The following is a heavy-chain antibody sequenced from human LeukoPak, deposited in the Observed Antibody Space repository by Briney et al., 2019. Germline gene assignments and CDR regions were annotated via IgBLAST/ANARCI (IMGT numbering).Heavy chain of an antibody. D-gene: IGHD2-15*01. CDR2: ISAYNGNT. Sequence: ASVKVSCKASGYTFTSYGISWVRQAPGQGLEWMGWISAYNGNTNYAQKLQGRVTMTTDTSTSTAYMELRSLRSDDTAVYYCARAVAGWYYYYVDVWGKGTTVTVSS. V-gene: IGHV1-18*01. CDR1: GYTFTSYG. J-gene: IGHJ6*03. CDR3: ARAVAGWYYYYVDV.